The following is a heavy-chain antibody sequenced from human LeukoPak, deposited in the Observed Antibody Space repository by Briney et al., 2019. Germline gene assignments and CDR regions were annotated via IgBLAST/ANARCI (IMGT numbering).Heavy chain of an antibody. CDR1: GYTFTGYY. Sequence: ASVKVSCKASGYTFTGYYMHWVRQAPGQGLEWMGWINPNSGGTNYAQKFQGRVTMTRDTSISTAYMELSRLRSDDTAVYYCARVPPVGYGDYAGRPPYYFDYWGQGTLVTVSS. V-gene: IGHV1-2*02. CDR2: INPNSGGT. CDR3: ARVPPVGYGDYAGRPPYYFDY. J-gene: IGHJ4*02. D-gene: IGHD4-17*01.